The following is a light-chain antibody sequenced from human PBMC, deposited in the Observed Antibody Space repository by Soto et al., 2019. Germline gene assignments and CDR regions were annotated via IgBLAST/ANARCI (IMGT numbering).Light chain of an antibody. J-gene: IGLJ1*01. CDR3: CSYAGSYTYV. V-gene: IGLV2-11*01. CDR2: DVT. CDR1: SSDVGNYNY. Sequence: QSVLTQPRSVSGSPGQSVTISCTGTSSDVGNYNYVSWYQQHPGKAPKLMIYDVTRRPSGVPDRFSGSRSGNTASLTISGLQAEDEADYYCCSYAGSYTYVFGIGTKLTVL.